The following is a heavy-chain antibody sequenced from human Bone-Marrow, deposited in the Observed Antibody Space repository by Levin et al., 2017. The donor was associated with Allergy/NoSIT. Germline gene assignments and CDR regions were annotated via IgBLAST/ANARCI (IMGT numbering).Heavy chain of an antibody. J-gene: IGHJ4*02. CDR2: INPNTGVT. Sequence: EASVKVSCKTSGFTFTDYYLHWVRQAPGQGLEWMGWINPNTGVTNYAQRFQGRVTMTRDTSINTAYMELTWLKSDDTAVIYCARVGSRLSDWGQGTLVTVSS. CDR3: ARVGSRLSD. CDR1: GFTFTDYY. D-gene: IGHD2-15*01. V-gene: IGHV1-2*02.